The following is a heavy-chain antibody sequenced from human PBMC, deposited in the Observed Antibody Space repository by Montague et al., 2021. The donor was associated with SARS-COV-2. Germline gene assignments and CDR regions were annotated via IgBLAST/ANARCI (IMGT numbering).Heavy chain of an antibody. J-gene: IGHJ5*02. CDR2: IYHSGST. CDR3: ARDCYDYGSGSYQRWFDP. Sequence: SETLSLTYTVSGYSISSGYYWGWIRQPPGKGLEWIGSIYHSGSTXYNPSLKSRVTISVDTSKNQFSLKLSSVTAADTAVYYCARDCYDYGSGSYQRWFDPWGQGTLVTVSS. V-gene: IGHV4-38-2*02. CDR1: GYSISSGYY. D-gene: IGHD3-10*01.